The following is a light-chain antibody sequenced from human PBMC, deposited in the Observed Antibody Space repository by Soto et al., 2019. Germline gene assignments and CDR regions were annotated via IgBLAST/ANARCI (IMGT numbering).Light chain of an antibody. Sequence: QSVLTQPASVSGSPGQSITISCTGTSSDIGGYDSVSWYQHHPGTAPKLMIYEVTNRPSGISNRFSGSKSGNTASLTISGLQAEDEADYYCSSYTSSSSLGFGGGTKLTVL. CDR2: EVT. J-gene: IGLJ2*01. CDR3: SSYTSSSSLG. V-gene: IGLV2-14*01. CDR1: SSDIGGYDS.